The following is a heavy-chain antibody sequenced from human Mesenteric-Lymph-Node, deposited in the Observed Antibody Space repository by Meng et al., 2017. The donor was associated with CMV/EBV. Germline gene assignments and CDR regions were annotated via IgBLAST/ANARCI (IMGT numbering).Heavy chain of an antibody. CDR2: IKQDGSEK. V-gene: IGHV3-7*01. CDR3: AREPSDFWSGYYRNYYHGMDV. D-gene: IGHD3-3*01. J-gene: IGHJ6*02. Sequence: GESLKISCAASGFTFTTYWMSWVRQAPGKGLEWVANIKQDGSEKHYVDSVRGRFTISRDNARNSQYLQMNSLRAEDTAVYYCAREPSDFWSGYYRNYYHGMDVWGQGTTVTVSS. CDR1: GFTFTTYW.